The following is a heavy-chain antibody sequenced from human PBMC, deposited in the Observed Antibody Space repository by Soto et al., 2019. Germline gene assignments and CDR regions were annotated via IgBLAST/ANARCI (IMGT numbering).Heavy chain of an antibody. CDR3: ARDGGYCSGGSCYPNWFDP. J-gene: IGHJ5*02. D-gene: IGHD2-15*01. V-gene: IGHV3-48*01. CDR2: ISSSSSTI. CDR1: GFTLSSYS. Sequence: EVQLVESGGGLIQTGGSLRLSCAASGFTLSSYSMNWVRQAPGKGLEWVSYISSSSSTIYYADSVKGRFTISRDNAKNSLYRQMNSLRAEDTAVYYCARDGGYCSGGSCYPNWFDPWGQGTLVTVSS.